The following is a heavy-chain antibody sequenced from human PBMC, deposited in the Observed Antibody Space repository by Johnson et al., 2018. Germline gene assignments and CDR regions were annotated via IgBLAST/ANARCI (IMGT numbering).Heavy chain of an antibody. Sequence: VQLVESGAEVKKPGSSVKVSCKASGGTFSSYAISWVRQAPGQGLEWMGGIIPIFGTANYAQKFQGRVTITADESTSTAYMERSSLRSEETAVYYCARDPRITGTDYYYGRDGWGQGTTVTVSS. J-gene: IGHJ6*02. CDR3: ARDPRITGTDYYYGRDG. CDR1: GGTFSSYA. D-gene: IGHD1-20*01. CDR2: IIPIFGTA. V-gene: IGHV1-69*01.